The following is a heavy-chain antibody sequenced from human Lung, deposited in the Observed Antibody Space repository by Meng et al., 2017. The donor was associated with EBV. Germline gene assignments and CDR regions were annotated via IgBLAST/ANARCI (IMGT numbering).Heavy chain of an antibody. Sequence: QLQPVQSGAEVKKPGAAVRVSCKASGDTFTHHGISWIRQAPGQGLEWMGWISCYNGDTNYAQKLQGRVTMTTDTSTNTAYMDLRGLRSDDTAVYYCARDPSNTSGRYAYFDYWGQGTLVTVSS. CDR3: ARDPSNTSGRYAYFDY. CDR2: ISCYNGDT. J-gene: IGHJ4*02. D-gene: IGHD6-19*01. CDR1: GDTFTHHG. V-gene: IGHV1-18*01.